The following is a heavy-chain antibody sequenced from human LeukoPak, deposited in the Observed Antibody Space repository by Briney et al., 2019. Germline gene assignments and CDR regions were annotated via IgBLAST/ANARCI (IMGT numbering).Heavy chain of an antibody. J-gene: IGHJ4*02. CDR1: GGSISSVKDY. CDR3: ASGPPYGLAGEQFWAY. D-gene: IGHD3-3*02. V-gene: IGHV4-39*07. Sequence: SETLSLTCTVSGGSISSVKDYWAWIRQPPGKGLEWIASGDYSGGTYYNPSLESRVTISADMSKNQISLKLSFVTAADTAVYYCASGPPYGLAGEQFWAYWGQGTLVTVSS. CDR2: GDYSGGT.